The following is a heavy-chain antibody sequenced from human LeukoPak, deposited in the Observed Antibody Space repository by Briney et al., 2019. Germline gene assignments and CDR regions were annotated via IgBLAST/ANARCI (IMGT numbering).Heavy chain of an antibody. CDR3: ARGHYYGSGRYMAI. Sequence: KASETLSLTCTVPGGSISSHYWSWIRQPPGQGLEWIGYIYDSGSTNYNSSLKSRVTISVDTSKNQFSLKLSSVTAADTAVYYCARGHYYGSGRYMAIWGQGTTVTVS. CDR1: GGSISSHY. CDR2: IYDSGST. J-gene: IGHJ6*03. V-gene: IGHV4-59*11. D-gene: IGHD3-10*01.